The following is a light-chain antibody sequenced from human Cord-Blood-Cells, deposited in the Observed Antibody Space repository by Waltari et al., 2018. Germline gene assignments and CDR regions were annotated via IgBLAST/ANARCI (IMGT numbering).Light chain of an antibody. CDR3: QHGNNWPYS. V-gene: IGKV3-15*01. CDR1: QGFSSD. Sequence: IVLTPSSATLSDTPRKSGTLSCRASQGFSSDLAWYQQKPGQAPRLLIYGASTRATGIPARFSGSGSGTEFTLTISSLQSEDFAVYYCQHGNNWPYSFGQGTKLEIK. CDR2: GAS. J-gene: IGKJ2*03.